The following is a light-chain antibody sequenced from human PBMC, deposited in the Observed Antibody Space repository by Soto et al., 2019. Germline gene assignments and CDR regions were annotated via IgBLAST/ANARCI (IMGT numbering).Light chain of an antibody. CDR2: AAS. CDR1: QSISSY. V-gene: IGKV1-39*01. CDR3: QQCYTTPHT. J-gene: IGKJ4*01. Sequence: DIQMTQSPSSLSASIGDRVTITCRSSQSISSYLNWYQQKPGTAPKLLIYAASSLQSGVPSRFSGSGSGTDFTLAISSLQPEDFATYYCQQCYTTPHTFGGGTKVESK.